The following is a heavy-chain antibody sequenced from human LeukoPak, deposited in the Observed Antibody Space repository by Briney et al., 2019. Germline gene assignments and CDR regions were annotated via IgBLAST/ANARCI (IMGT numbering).Heavy chain of an antibody. CDR1: GITVSNNH. CDR3: ARATCSGGTCPTDY. J-gene: IGHJ4*02. V-gene: IGHV3-66*01. D-gene: IGHD2-15*01. CDR2: IYSDGSA. Sequence: SGGSLRLSCAASGITVSNNHITWVRQAPGKGLEWVSFIYSDGSAYYADSVKARFTISRDNSKTTVYLQMNSLRVDDTAVYYCARATCSGGTCPTDYWGQGTLVTVSS.